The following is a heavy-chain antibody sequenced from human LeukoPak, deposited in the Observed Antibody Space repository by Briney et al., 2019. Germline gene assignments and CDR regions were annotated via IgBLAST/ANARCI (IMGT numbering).Heavy chain of an antibody. V-gene: IGHV4-61*02. J-gene: IGHJ4*02. CDR2: IYPSGNT. CDR1: GDSISNSRHY. CDR3: ARDGVVTMELDY. D-gene: IGHD4/OR15-4a*01. Sequence: SETLSLTRTVSGDSISNSRHYWSWIRQPAGKGLEWIGRIYPSGNTNYNPSLKSRVTISLDTSKNQFSLILRSVTATDTAMYYCARDGVVTMELDYWGQGTLVTVSS.